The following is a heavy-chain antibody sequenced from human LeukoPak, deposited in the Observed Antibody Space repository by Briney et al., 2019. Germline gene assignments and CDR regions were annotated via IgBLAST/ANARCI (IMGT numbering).Heavy chain of an antibody. CDR3: ARDSSSGAYNVYYFVW. V-gene: IGHV3-23*01. D-gene: IGHD5/OR15-5a*01. J-gene: IGHJ4*02. Sequence: QSGGSLTLSCAASGFTFSSYAMGWVRQAPGKGLEWVSYVSSNDISKFSADSVKGRFIISRDNSKITLALQMNSLRAEHTAVYDGARDSSSGAYNVYYFVWCGQATLVVVSS. CDR2: VSSNDISK. CDR1: GFTFSSYA.